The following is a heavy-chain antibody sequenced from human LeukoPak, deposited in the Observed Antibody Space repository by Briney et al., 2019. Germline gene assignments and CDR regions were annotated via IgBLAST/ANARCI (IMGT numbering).Heavy chain of an antibody. D-gene: IGHD1-26*01. J-gene: IGHJ4*02. V-gene: IGHV3-30*18. CDR3: AKDGVPWELPYYFDY. Sequence: PGRSLRLSCAASGFTFSSYGMHWVRQAPGKGLEWVAVISYDGSNKYYADSVKGRFTISRDNSKNTLYLQMNSLRAEDTAVYYCAKDGVPWELPYYFDYWGQGTLVTVSS. CDR1: GFTFSSYG. CDR2: ISYDGSNK.